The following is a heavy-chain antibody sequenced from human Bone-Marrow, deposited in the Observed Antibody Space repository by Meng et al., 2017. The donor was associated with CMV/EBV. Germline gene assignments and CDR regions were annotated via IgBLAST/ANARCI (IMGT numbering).Heavy chain of an antibody. CDR2: IIPILGTA. V-gene: IGHV1-69*05. D-gene: IGHD2-2*01. CDR1: GGTFSSYA. J-gene: IGHJ4*02. Sequence: SVKVSCKASGGTFSSYAISWVRQAPGQGLEWMGGIIPILGTANYAQKFQGRVTITTDESTSTAYMELSSLRSEDTAVYYCARKYCSSTSCYLDYWGQGTLVTVSS. CDR3: ARKYCSSTSCYLDY.